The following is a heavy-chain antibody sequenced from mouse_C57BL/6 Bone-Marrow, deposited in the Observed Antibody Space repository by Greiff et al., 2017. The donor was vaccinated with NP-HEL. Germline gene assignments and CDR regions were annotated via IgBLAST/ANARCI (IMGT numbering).Heavy chain of an antibody. V-gene: IGHV2-9-1*01. CDR3: ARKSGSSYDYFDY. Sequence: VKLMESGPGLVAPSQSLSITCTVSGFSLTSYAISWVRPPPGKGPEWLGVIWTGGGTNYNSALKSRLSISKDNSKSQVFLKMNSLQTDDTARYYCARKSGSSYDYFDYWGQGTTLTVSS. CDR1: GFSLTSYA. J-gene: IGHJ2*01. D-gene: IGHD1-1*01. CDR2: IWTGGGT.